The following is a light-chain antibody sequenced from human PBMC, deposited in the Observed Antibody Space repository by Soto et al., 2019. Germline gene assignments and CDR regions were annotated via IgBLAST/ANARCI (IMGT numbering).Light chain of an antibody. J-gene: IGKJ5*01. Sequence: EVVLTQSPVTLSLSPGERATLSCRASQSVSSYLAWYQQKPGQAPRLLIYDVSNRATGIPARFSGSGSGTDFTLTISRLEPEDFAVYYCQQYSSNWPITFGQGTRLEIK. CDR2: DVS. V-gene: IGKV3-11*01. CDR3: QQYSSNWPIT. CDR1: QSVSSY.